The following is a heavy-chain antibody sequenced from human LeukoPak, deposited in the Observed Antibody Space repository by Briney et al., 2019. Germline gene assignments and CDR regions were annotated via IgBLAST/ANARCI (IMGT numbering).Heavy chain of an antibody. Sequence: SETLSLTCTVSGGSISSYYWTWIRQPPGKRLEWIGYIYYTGSTNYNPSLKSRVTMSVDTSKNQFSLKLSSVTAADTAVYYCARASDGSGSYFGWFDPWGQGTLVTVSS. J-gene: IGHJ5*02. CDR3: ARASDGSGSYFGWFDP. D-gene: IGHD3-10*01. CDR2: IYYTGST. V-gene: IGHV4-59*01. CDR1: GGSISSYY.